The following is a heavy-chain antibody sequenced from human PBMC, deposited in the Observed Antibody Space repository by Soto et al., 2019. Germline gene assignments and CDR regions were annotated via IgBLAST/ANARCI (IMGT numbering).Heavy chain of an antibody. J-gene: IGHJ6*04. CDR3: ARATTPQPYSDFSSGWMDS. D-gene: IGHD3-3*01. CDR2: IYYSGST. CDR1: GGSISSYY. Sequence: SETLSLTCTVSGGSISSYYWSWIRQPPGKGLEWIGYIYYSGSTNYNPSLKSRVTISVDTSKNQFSLKLSSVTAADTAVYYCARATTPQPYSDFSSGWMDSWGKGPTVTVSS. V-gene: IGHV4-59*01.